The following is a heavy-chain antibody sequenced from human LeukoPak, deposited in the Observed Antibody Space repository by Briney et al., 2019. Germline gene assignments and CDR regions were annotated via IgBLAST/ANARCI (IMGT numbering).Heavy chain of an antibody. Sequence: PSETLSLTCTVSGESINPYYWNWIRQSAGKGLEWIGHIYKSGTTNFNPSLTSRVTMSLDTSRNQFSLKLRSVTAADTAVYCCARSFLDYMDVWGKGTTVTVSS. CDR3: ARSFLDYMDV. V-gene: IGHV4-4*07. CDR2: IYKSGTT. CDR1: GESINPYY. J-gene: IGHJ6*03. D-gene: IGHD2/OR15-2a*01.